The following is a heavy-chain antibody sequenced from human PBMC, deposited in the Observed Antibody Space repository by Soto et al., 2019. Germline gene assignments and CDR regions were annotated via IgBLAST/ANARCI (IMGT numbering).Heavy chain of an antibody. CDR3: ASLVGNSWLDH. V-gene: IGHV6-1*01. J-gene: IGHJ5*02. CDR1: GDSVSSNDAV. Sequence: QVQLQQSGPGLVKPSQTLSLTCAISGDSVSSNDAVWNWIRQSPSRGLEWLGRTYYRSIWQTEYEFSVKVRMTINTEASKNHFSLQLNSVTPEDTAMYSCASLVGNSWLDHWGQGTLGTGS. CDR2: TYYRSIWQT. D-gene: IGHD6-6*01.